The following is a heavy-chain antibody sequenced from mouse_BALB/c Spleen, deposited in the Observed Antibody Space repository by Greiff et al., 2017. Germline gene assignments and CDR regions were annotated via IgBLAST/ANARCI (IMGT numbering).Heavy chain of an antibody. J-gene: IGHJ3*01. CDR2: IYPGDGDT. CDR1: GYTFTSYW. D-gene: IGHD1-1*01. CDR3: ARDRSYDGFAY. V-gene: IGHV1-87*01. Sequence: QVQLKQSGAELARPGASVKLSCKASGYTFTSYWMQWVKQRPGQGLEWIGAIYPGDGDTRYTQKFKGKATLTADKSSSTAYMQLSSLASEDSAVYYCARDRSYDGFAYWGQGTLVTVSA.